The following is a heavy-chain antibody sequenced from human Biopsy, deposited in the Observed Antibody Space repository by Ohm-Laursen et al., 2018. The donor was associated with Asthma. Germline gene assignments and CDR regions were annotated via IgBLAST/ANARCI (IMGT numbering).Heavy chain of an antibody. J-gene: IGHJ4*02. V-gene: IGHV3-11*01. CDR2: ISSSGSSI. D-gene: IGHD3-16*01. CDR3: ARDIAFGGVHDF. Sequence: SLRLSCAASGFTFSDYSMTWIRQAPGKGLEWISYISSSGSSILYAGSVKGRFTISRDNAKNSLHLQMNSLRAEDTAIYYCARDIAFGGVHDFWGQGTLVAVSS. CDR1: GFTFSDYS.